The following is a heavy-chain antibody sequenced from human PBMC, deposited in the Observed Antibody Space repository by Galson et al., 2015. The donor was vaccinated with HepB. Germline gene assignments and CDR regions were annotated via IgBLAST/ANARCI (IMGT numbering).Heavy chain of an antibody. CDR3: ATVRGVVGYQLRSYFDP. CDR2: TYYSGDT. Sequence: LTCTVSGASITTTSYYWVWIRQSPGKGLEWIGTTYYSGDTYYNPSLRRRVTMSVGTSKNQFSLRLRSVTTADTAVYYCATVRGVVGYQLRSYFDPWGQGTQVTVSS. J-gene: IGHJ5*02. CDR1: GASITTTSYY. V-gene: IGHV4-39*07. D-gene: IGHD2-2*01.